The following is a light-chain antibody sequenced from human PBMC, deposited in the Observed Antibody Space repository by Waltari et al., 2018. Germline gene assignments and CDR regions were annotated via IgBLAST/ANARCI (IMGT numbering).Light chain of an antibody. Sequence: QLVVTQSPSASASLGASVKLTCTLSRGQRHYAIAWHPQQPEKGPRYLMKVKSDGSHTKGDGIPDRFSGSSSGAERYLTISSLQSEDEADYYCQTWASGIVVFGGGTKLTVL. CDR1: RGQRHYA. CDR2: VKSDGSH. V-gene: IGLV4-69*01. J-gene: IGLJ2*01. CDR3: QTWASGIVV.